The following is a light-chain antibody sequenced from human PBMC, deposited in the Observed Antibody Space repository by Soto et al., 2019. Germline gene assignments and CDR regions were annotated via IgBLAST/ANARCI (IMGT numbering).Light chain of an antibody. CDR1: QSVTFS. Sequence: EKVMTQSPATLSVSPGEGATLSCRASQSVTFSLAWYQQKPGQAPRLLIYGASTRATGIPARFSGSGSGTEFTLTMSSLQSEDFAIYYCQQYNDWPLTFGGGTKV. CDR2: GAS. V-gene: IGKV3D-15*01. CDR3: QQYNDWPLT. J-gene: IGKJ4*01.